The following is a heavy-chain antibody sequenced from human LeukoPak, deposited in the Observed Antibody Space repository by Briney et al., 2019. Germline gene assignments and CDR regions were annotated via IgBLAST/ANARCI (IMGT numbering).Heavy chain of an antibody. D-gene: IGHD6-13*01. Sequence: GGSLRLSCAASGFSFSSYSMNWVRQAPGKRLEWVSYISTSSSRTYYADSVKGRFTISRDNSKNTLYLQMNSLRAEDTAVYYCAKDRAAGSSWYYFDYWGQGTLVTVSS. J-gene: IGHJ4*02. CDR1: GFSFSSYS. V-gene: IGHV3-48*01. CDR3: AKDRAAGSSWYYFDY. CDR2: ISTSSSRT.